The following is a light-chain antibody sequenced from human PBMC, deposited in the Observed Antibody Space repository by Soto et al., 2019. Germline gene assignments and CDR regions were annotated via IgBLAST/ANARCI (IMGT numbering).Light chain of an antibody. Sequence: EIVLTQSPGTLSLSPGERATLSCRASQSVSSTYLAWYQQRPGQAPRLLIYGASRRATGIPDRFSGSGSGTEFTLTISRLESEDFAVYYCQQYDSSSWTFGQGPKVDIK. V-gene: IGKV3-20*01. J-gene: IGKJ1*01. CDR3: QQYDSSSWT. CDR2: GAS. CDR1: QSVSSTY.